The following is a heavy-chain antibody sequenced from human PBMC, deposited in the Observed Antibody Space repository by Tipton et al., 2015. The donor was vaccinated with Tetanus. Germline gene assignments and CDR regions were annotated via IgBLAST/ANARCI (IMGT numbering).Heavy chain of an antibody. J-gene: IGHJ4*02. V-gene: IGHV5-51*01. CDR2: IYPGDSDT. Sequence: EVQLVQSGAVVKKPGESLKISCKGSGYRFTSQWIGWVRQKPGKGLEWMGIIYPGDSDTRYSPSFEGQVTISADKSNSTTYLQWSSLRASDTAMYYCAGRDSNYDTYYFHYWGQGTLVTVSS. D-gene: IGHD4-11*01. CDR3: AGRDSNYDTYYFHY. CDR1: GYRFTSQW.